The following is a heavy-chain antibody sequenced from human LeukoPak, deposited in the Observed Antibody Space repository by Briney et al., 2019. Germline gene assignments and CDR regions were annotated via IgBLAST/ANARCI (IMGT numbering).Heavy chain of an antibody. CDR2: INPSSGNT. J-gene: IGHJ5*02. D-gene: IGHD3-16*01. CDR3: STSVGGTEFDP. V-gene: IGHV1-46*01. CDR1: GYTFSRQY. Sequence: ASVKVSCKASGYTFSRQYMHFVRQAPGQGLEWMGIINPSSGNTNYAQKFQGRVTMTRDTSTSTIYMDLSSLRSDDTAVYYCSTSVGGTEFDPWGQGALVTVSS.